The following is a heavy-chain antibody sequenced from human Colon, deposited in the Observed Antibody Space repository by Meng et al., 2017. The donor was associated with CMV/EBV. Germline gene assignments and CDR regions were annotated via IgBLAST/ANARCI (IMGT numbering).Heavy chain of an antibody. Sequence: SCKTFGYHFQFSSMHWVRPAPGQGLEWMGIFDPRGDSTNYAQKFQGRLTLTEDRSRTTMYLELSGLRSDDTAVYYCARDNSHWSKDFWGQGTLVTVSS. J-gene: IGHJ4*02. D-gene: IGHD4-11*01. CDR3: ARDNSHWSKDF. CDR2: FDPRGDST. V-gene: IGHV1-46*02. CDR1: GYHFQFSS.